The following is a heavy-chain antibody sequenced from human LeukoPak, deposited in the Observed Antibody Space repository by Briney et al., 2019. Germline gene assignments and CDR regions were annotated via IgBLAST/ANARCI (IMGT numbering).Heavy chain of an antibody. D-gene: IGHD6-13*01. CDR1: GYTFTGYY. V-gene: IGHV1-2*02. J-gene: IGHJ3*01. Sequence: ASVKVSCKASGYTFTGYYMHWVRQAPRQGLEWMGWINPNSGGTNYAQKFQGRVTMTRDTSISTAYMELSRLRSDDTAVYYCARGTHSSSWYDALWGQGTMVTVSS. CDR2: INPNSGGT. CDR3: ARGTHSSSWYDAL.